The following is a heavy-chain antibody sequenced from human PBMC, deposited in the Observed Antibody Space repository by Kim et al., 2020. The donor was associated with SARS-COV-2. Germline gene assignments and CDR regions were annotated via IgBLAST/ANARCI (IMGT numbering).Heavy chain of an antibody. D-gene: IGHD3-22*01. J-gene: IGHJ4*02. CDR3: AKDQDYDSSGVDY. Sequence: GGSLRLSCAASGFTFSSYGMHWVRQAPGKGLEWVAVISYDGSNKYYADSVKGRFTISRDNSKNTLYLQMNSLRAEDTAVYYCAKDQDYDSSGVDYWGQGTLVTVSA. CDR1: GFTFSSYG. V-gene: IGHV3-30*18. CDR2: ISYDGSNK.